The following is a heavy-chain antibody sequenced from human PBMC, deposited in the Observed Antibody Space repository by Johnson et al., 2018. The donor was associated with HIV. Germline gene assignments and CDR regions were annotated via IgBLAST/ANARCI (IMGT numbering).Heavy chain of an antibody. CDR3: AKDLVDTAMDDAFDI. J-gene: IGHJ3*02. CDR2: ISWNSGSP. V-gene: IGHV3-9*01. CDR1: GFTFDDYA. Sequence: VLLVESGGGLVQPGRSLRLSCAASGFTFDDYAMHWVRQAPGKGLEWVSGISWNSGSPYYADSVKGRFTISRDNSKNTLYLQMNSLRAEDTAVYYCAKDLVDTAMDDAFDIWGQGTMVTVSS. D-gene: IGHD5-18*01.